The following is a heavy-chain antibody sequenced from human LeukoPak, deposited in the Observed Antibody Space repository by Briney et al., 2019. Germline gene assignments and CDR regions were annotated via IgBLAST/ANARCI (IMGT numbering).Heavy chain of an antibody. CDR3: ARRGSSGWYAGPDSYYYGMDV. V-gene: IGHV3-23*01. CDR2: ISGSGGST. J-gene: IGHJ6*02. D-gene: IGHD6-19*01. CDR1: GFTFSSYA. Sequence: GGSLRLSCAASGFTFSSYAMSWVRQAPGKGLEWVSAISGSGGSTYYADSVKGRFTISRDNSKNTLYLQMNSLRAEDTAVYYCARRGSSGWYAGPDSYYYGMDVWGQGTTVTVSS.